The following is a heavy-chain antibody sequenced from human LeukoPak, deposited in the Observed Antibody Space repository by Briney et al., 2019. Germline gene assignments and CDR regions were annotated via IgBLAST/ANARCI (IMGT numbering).Heavy chain of an antibody. CDR3: ARGAVIFSDIVVVVAATPFYWFDP. CDR1: GGSISSYY. D-gene: IGHD2-15*01. J-gene: IGHJ5*02. Sequence: SETLSLTCTVSGGSISSYYWSWIRQPPGKGLEWIGEINHSGSTNYNPSLKSRVTISVDTSKNQFSLKLSSVTAADTAVYYCARGAVIFSDIVVVVAATPFYWFDPWGQGTLVTVSS. CDR2: INHSGST. V-gene: IGHV4-34*01.